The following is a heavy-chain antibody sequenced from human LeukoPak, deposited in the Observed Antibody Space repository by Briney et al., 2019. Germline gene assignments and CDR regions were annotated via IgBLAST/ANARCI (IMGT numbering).Heavy chain of an antibody. D-gene: IGHD3-22*01. CDR1: GDSISSYY. Sequence: SETLSLTCTVSGDSISSYYWSWIRQPAGKGLEWIGRIYTSGSTNYNPSLKSRVTMSVDTSKNQFSLKLSSVTAADTAVYYCARTYYYDSSGYYGYYYTDVWGKGTTVTISS. CDR3: ARTYYYDSSGYYGYYYTDV. J-gene: IGHJ6*03. CDR2: IYTSGST. V-gene: IGHV4-4*07.